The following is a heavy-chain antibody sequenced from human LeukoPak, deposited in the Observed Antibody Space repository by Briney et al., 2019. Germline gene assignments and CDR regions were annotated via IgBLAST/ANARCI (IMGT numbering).Heavy chain of an antibody. V-gene: IGHV1-8*01. CDR2: MNPVTGNA. J-gene: IGHJ4*02. D-gene: IGHD2-2*01. Sequence: ASVTVSCKASGYTFINFDINWVRQAPGQGPEWMGWMNPVTGNAGSAQKFQGRVTLTRDMSISTAYMELSSLTFDDTAFYYCARAPMGTAALYWGQGTLITVSS. CDR1: GYTFINFD. CDR3: ARAPMGTAALY.